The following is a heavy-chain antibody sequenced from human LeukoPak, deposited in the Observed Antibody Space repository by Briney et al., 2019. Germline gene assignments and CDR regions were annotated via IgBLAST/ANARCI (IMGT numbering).Heavy chain of an antibody. D-gene: IGHD6-19*01. J-gene: IGHJ3*02. Sequence: SVKVSCKASGGTFSSYAISWVRQAPGQGLEWMGGIIPIFGTANYAQKFQGRVTITADESTSTAYMELRSLRSDDTAVYYCARVHGWDTNDAFDIWGQGTMVTVSS. CDR2: IIPIFGTA. CDR1: GGTFSSYA. V-gene: IGHV1-69*13. CDR3: ARVHGWDTNDAFDI.